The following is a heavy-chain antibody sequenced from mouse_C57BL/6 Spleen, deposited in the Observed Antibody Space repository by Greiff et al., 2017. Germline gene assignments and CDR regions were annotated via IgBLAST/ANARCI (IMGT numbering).Heavy chain of an antibody. J-gene: IGHJ4*01. D-gene: IGHD2-3*01. CDR1: GYTFTSYG. V-gene: IGHV1-81*01. CDR2: IYPRSGNT. CDR3: ARRHDGYAMDY. Sequence: SGAELARPGASVKLSCKASGYTFTSYGISWVKQRTGQGLEWIGEIYPRSGNTYYNEKFTGTATLTADKSSSTAYMERRSLTAEDSAVYFCARRHDGYAMDYWGQGTSVTVSS.